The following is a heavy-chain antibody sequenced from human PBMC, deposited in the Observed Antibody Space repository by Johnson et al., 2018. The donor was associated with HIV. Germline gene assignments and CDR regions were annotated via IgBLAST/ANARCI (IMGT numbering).Heavy chain of an antibody. CDR3: AREYYDSSGYYYGGVSAFDI. Sequence: VQLVESGGGVVQPGRSLRLSCAASGFTFSSYAMHWVRQAPGKGLEWVAVISYDGSNKYYADSVKGRFTISRDNSKNTLYLQMNSLRAEDTAVYYCAREYYDSSGYYYGGVSAFDIWGQGTMGTVSS. D-gene: IGHD3-22*01. CDR2: ISYDGSNK. V-gene: IGHV3-30-3*01. CDR1: GFTFSSYA. J-gene: IGHJ3*02.